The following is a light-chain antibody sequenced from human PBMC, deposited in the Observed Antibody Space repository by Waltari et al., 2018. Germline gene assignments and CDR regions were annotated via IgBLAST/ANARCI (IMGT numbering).Light chain of an antibody. CDR1: QSVISSFNNKNY. V-gene: IGKV4-1*01. J-gene: IGKJ1*01. CDR2: WAS. Sequence: DIVMTQSPDSLAVSLGERATLTCKSSQSVISSFNNKNYLTWFQQKAGEPPKLLIYWASSRESGVPDRFSGSGSGTDFTLTISGLQAEDVAVYYCQQYSATPPTFGQGTKVEIK. CDR3: QQYSATPPT.